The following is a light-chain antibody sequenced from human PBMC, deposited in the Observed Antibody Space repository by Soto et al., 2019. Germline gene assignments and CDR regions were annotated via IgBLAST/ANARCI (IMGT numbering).Light chain of an antibody. V-gene: IGKV3-15*01. Sequence: EIVMTQSPATLSVSPGGRVTLSCRASQSVGSDLAWYQQKPGQAPRLLIFAASARATGIPARFSGSGSGTEFTPTTRSLLSEHFALYYCQHNNNSTPEYTLGQGTKLESK. CDR2: AAS. CDR1: QSVGSD. J-gene: IGKJ2*01. CDR3: QHNNNSTPEYT.